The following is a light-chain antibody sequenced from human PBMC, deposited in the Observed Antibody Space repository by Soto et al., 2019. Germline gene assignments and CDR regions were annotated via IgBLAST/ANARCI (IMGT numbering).Light chain of an antibody. CDR1: QSVSSY. CDR3: QQRRNWPST. V-gene: IGKV3-11*01. J-gene: IGKJ4*01. Sequence: EIVLTQSPATLSLSPGERAALSCRASQSVSSYLAWYQQKPGQAPRLLIYDASKRAPGIPARFTGSGSGTDFTLTISSLEPEDFAVYFCQQRRNWPSTFGGGTKVDIK. CDR2: DAS.